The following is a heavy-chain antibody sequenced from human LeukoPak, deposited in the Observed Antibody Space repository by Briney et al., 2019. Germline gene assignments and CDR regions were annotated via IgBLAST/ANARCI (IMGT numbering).Heavy chain of an antibody. V-gene: IGHV3-74*01. J-gene: IGHJ4*02. CDR2: INSDGSST. D-gene: IGHD3-10*01. Sequence: GGSLRLSCSASGFTFSSYWMRWVRQAPGKGLVWVSRINSDGSSTSYADSVKGRFTISRDNAKNTLYLQMNSLRAEDTAVYYCVRGGATMAYYWGQGTLVTVSS. CDR1: GFTFSSYW. CDR3: VRGGATMAYY.